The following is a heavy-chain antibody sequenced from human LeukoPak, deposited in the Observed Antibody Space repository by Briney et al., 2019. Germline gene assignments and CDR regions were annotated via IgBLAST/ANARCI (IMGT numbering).Heavy chain of an antibody. CDR1: GYTFTGYY. Sequence: ASVKVSCKASGYTFTGYYMHWVRQAPGQGLGWMGWINPNSGGTNHAQKFQGRVTMNRDTSISTAYMELSRLRSDDTAVYYCARDSDSATVTTFGYWGQGTLVTVSS. CDR2: INPNSGGT. J-gene: IGHJ4*02. CDR3: ARDSDSATVTTFGY. D-gene: IGHD4-17*01. V-gene: IGHV1-2*02.